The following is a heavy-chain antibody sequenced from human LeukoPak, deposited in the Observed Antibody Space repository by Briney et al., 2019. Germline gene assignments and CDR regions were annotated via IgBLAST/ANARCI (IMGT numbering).Heavy chain of an antibody. CDR1: GFTSSSYA. CDR3: ARGRDYGDGRFDP. V-gene: IGHV3-30-3*01. Sequence: GGSLRLSCAASGFTSSSYAMHCVRQAPGKGLEWVAVISYDGSNKYYADSVKGRFTISRDNSKNTLYLQMNSLRAEDTAVYYCARGRDYGDGRFDPWGQGTLVTVSS. CDR2: ISYDGSNK. D-gene: IGHD4-17*01. J-gene: IGHJ5*02.